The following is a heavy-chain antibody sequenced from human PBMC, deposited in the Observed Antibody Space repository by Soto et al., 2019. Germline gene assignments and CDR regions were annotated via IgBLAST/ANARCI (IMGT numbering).Heavy chain of an antibody. CDR3: VRGVNSGSYSRWFDP. D-gene: IGHD1-26*01. CDR2: IYYSAST. Sequence: SETLSLTCTVSGGSVSSGSYYWSWIRQPPGKGLEWVGYIYYSASTDYNPSLKSRLTISVDTSKNQFSLRLSSVTAADTAVYYCVRGVNSGSYSRWFDPWGQGTLVTVSS. V-gene: IGHV4-61*01. CDR1: GGSVSSGSYY. J-gene: IGHJ5*02.